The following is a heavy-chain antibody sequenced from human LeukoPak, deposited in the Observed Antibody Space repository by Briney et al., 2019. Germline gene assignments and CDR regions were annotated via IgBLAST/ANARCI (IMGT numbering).Heavy chain of an antibody. V-gene: IGHV1-2*06. D-gene: IGHD2-2*01. J-gene: IGHJ4*02. CDR1: GYTFTGYY. CDR2: INPNSGGT. Sequence: ASVKVSCKASGYTFTGYYMHWVRQAPGQGLEWMGRINPNSGGTNYAQKFQGRVTITRDTSASTAYMELSSLRSEDTAVYYCARYCSSTSCYGGLDYWGQGTLVTVSS. CDR3: ARYCSSTSCYGGLDY.